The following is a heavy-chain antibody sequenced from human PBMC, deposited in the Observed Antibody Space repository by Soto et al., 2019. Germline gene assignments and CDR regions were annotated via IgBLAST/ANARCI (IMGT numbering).Heavy chain of an antibody. J-gene: IGHJ4*02. V-gene: IGHV4-39*01. CDR2: IYYSGIT. CDR3: ARHGSN. Sequence: PSETLSLTCTVSGVSISNGSYYWGWIRRPPGKGLEWIGTIYYSGITYYNPSLKSRVTISVDTSKYQFSLKLTSVTAADTAVYYCARHGSNWGQGTLVTVSS. CDR1: GVSISNGSYY.